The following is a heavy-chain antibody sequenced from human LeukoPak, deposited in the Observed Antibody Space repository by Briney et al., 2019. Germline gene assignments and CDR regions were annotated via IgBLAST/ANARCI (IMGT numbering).Heavy chain of an antibody. D-gene: IGHD2-15*01. Sequence: ASVKVSCKASGYTFTDYYMHWVRQAPGQGLEWMGWINPNSGGTNCAQHFQGRVTMTRDTSISTANMELRSLRPDDTAVYYCARGGCSGGICYSSWLDPWGQGTLVTVSS. CDR1: GYTFTDYY. J-gene: IGHJ5*02. V-gene: IGHV1-2*02. CDR2: INPNSGGT. CDR3: ARGGCSGGICYSSWLDP.